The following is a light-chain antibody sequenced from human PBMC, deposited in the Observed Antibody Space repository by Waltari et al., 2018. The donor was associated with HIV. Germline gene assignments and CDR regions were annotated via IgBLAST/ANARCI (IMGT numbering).Light chain of an antibody. CDR1: QSISNY. Sequence: DIQMTQSPSSLSASVGDRVTITCRASQSISNYLNWYQQKPGKAPKILSYAASSLQSGVPSRFSGNGSGTDFTLTISSLQPEDVATYYCQQSYSTPLATFGQGTKLEIK. J-gene: IGKJ2*01. CDR3: QQSYSTPLAT. V-gene: IGKV1-39*01. CDR2: AAS.